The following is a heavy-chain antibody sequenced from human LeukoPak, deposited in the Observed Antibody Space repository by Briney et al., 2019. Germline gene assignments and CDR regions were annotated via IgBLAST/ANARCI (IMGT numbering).Heavy chain of an antibody. CDR2: ISGSGGST. CDR1: GFTFSSYA. CDR3: AKDVAVAGTSFDY. J-gene: IGHJ4*02. D-gene: IGHD6-19*01. V-gene: IGHV3-23*01. Sequence: PGGSLRLSCAASGFTFSSYAMSWVRQAPGKGLEWVSAISGSGGSTYYADSVKGRFTISRDSSKNTLYLQMNSLRAEDTAVYYCAKDVAVAGTSFDYWGQGTLVTVSS.